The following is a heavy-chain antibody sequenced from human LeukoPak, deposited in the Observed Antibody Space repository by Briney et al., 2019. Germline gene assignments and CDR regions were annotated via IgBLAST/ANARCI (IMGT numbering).Heavy chain of an antibody. CDR2: INHSGST. CDR1: GGSFSGYY. D-gene: IGHD1-26*01. Sequence: SETLSLTCAVYGGSFSGYYWSWIPQPPGKGLEWIGEINHSGSTNYNPSLKSRVTISVDTSKNQFSLKLSSVTAADTAVYYCARSLGSRRAYYFDYWGQGTLVTVSS. J-gene: IGHJ4*02. CDR3: ARSLGSRRAYYFDY. V-gene: IGHV4-34*01.